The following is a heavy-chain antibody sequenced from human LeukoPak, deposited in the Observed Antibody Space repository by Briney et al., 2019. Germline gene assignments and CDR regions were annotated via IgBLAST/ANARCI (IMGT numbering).Heavy chain of an antibody. J-gene: IGHJ4*02. Sequence: GASVKVSCKASGGTFSSYAISWVRQAPGQGLEWMGGIIPIFGTANYAQKFQGRVTITADESTSTAYMELSSLRSEDTAVYYCARGLSVVVSAAIPVGAFDYWGQGTLVTVSS. CDR3: ARGLSVVVSAAIPVGAFDY. CDR1: GGTFSSYA. CDR2: IIPIFGTA. V-gene: IGHV1-69*01. D-gene: IGHD2-2*02.